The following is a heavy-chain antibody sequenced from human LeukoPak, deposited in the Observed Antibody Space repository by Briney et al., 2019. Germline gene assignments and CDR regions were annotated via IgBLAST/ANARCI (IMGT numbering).Heavy chain of an antibody. Sequence: ASVKVSCKASGYTFTSYDINWVRQATGQGLQWMGWMNPNSGNTGYAQKFQGRITMTRNTSISTAYMELSSLKPEDTAVYYCARRLPGDVDLAGFWGQGTLVTVSS. CDR1: GYTFTSYD. D-gene: IGHD7-27*01. V-gene: IGHV1-8*01. CDR2: MNPNSGNT. J-gene: IGHJ4*02. CDR3: ARRLPGDVDLAGF.